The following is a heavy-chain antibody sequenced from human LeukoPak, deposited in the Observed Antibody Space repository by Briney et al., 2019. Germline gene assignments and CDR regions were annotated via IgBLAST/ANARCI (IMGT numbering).Heavy chain of an antibody. J-gene: IGHJ6*03. CDR3: ARGAPDFWSVYYMDV. CDR2: MNPNSGNT. D-gene: IGHD3-3*01. Sequence: ASVKVSCKASGYTFTSYDINWVRQATGQGLEWMGWMNPNSGNTGFAQKFQGRVTITRNTSISTAYMELSSLRSEDTAVYYCARGAPDFWSVYYMDVWGKGTTVTVSS. V-gene: IGHV1-8*01. CDR1: GYTFTSYD.